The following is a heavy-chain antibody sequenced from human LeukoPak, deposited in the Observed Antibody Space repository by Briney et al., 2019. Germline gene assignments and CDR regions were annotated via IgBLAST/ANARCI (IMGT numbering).Heavy chain of an antibody. Sequence: SQTLSLTCTVSGGSLSSGAYYWSWIRQHPGTGLEWLGYIYYSGSTYYNPSLKSRVTISVDTSKNQFSLKLSSVTAADTAVYYCARGDDSSGYYCFDYWGQGTLVTVSS. CDR2: IYYSGST. CDR1: GGSLSSGAYY. J-gene: IGHJ4*02. CDR3: ARGDDSSGYYCFDY. V-gene: IGHV4-31*03. D-gene: IGHD3-22*01.